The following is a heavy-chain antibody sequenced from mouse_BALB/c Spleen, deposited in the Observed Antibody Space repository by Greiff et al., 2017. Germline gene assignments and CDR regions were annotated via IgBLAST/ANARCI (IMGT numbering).Heavy chain of an antibody. CDR2: IDPSDSET. Sequence: QVQLQQSGAELVKPGAPVKLSCKASGYTFTSYWMNWVKQRPGRGLEWIGRIDPSDSETHYNQKFKDKATLTVDKSSSTAYIQLSSLTSEDSAVYYCVRGDYYGSNYFDYWGQGTTLTVSS. J-gene: IGHJ2*01. D-gene: IGHD1-1*01. CDR1: GYTFTSYW. V-gene: IGHV1-69*02. CDR3: VRGDYYGSNYFDY.